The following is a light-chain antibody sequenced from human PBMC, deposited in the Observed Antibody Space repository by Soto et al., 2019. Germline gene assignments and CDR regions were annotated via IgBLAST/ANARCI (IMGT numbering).Light chain of an antibody. CDR2: DAS. J-gene: IGKJ2*01. CDR3: QHPSNRGNT. CDR1: QSGSNY. Sequence: EIVLPQSPATLSLSPGERATLSCRASQSGSNYLAWYQQKPDQAPRLLIYDASNRATGVPARFSGSGSGTDFTLTISSLESEDFAVYYCQHPSNRGNTFGQGTKVEI. V-gene: IGKV3-11*01.